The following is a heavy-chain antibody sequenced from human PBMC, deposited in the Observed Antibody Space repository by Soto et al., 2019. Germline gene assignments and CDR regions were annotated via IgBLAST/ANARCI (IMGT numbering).Heavy chain of an antibody. CDR1: GFTFSSYS. V-gene: IGHV3-21*01. J-gene: IGHJ3*02. CDR2: ISSSSSSI. Sequence: GGSLRLSCAASGFTFSSYSMNWVRQAPGKGLEWVSSISSSSSSIYYADSVKGRFTISRDNAKNSLYLQMNSLRAEDTAVYYCARAGSVGYIKDAFDIWGQGTMVTVSS. CDR3: ARAGSVGYIKDAFDI. D-gene: IGHD4-4*01.